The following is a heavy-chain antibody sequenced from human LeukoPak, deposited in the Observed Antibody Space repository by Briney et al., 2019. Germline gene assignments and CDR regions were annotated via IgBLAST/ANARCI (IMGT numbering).Heavy chain of an antibody. CDR3: ARDIFYYDSSGPGRYFDY. D-gene: IGHD3-22*01. J-gene: IGHJ4*02. CDR1: GFTFDDYG. V-gene: IGHV3-20*04. Sequence: PGGSLRLSCAASGFTFDDYGMRWVRQAPGKGLEWVSGINWNGGSTGYADSVKGRFTISRDNAKNSLYLQMNSLRAEDTALYYCARDIFYYDSSGPGRYFDYWGQGTLVTVSS. CDR2: INWNGGST.